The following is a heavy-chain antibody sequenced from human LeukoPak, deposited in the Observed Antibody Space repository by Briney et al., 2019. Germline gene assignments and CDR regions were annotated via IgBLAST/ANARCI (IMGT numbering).Heavy chain of an antibody. J-gene: IGHJ3*02. V-gene: IGHV3-23*01. CDR1: GFTFSSYA. D-gene: IGHD4-17*01. CDR3: ARDLIDDYGDYVEAFDI. CDR2: ISGSGDST. Sequence: GGSLRLSXAASGFTFSSYAMSWVRQAPGKGLEWVSAISGSGDSTYYADSVKGRFTISRDNSKNTLYLQMNSLRAEDTAVYYCARDLIDDYGDYVEAFDIWGQGTMVTVSS.